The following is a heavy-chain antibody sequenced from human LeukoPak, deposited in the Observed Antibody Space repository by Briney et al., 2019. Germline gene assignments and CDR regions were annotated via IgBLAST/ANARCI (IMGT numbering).Heavy chain of an antibody. D-gene: IGHD2-2*01. Sequence: SETLSLTCTVSGGSISSYYWSWIRQPAGKGLEWIGRIYTSGSTNYNPSLKSRVTVSVDTSKNQFSPKLSSVTAADTAVYYCARAGRPGYCSSTSCYPFDYWGQGTLVTASS. V-gene: IGHV4-4*07. CDR3: ARAGRPGYCSSTSCYPFDY. CDR1: GGSISSYY. J-gene: IGHJ4*02. CDR2: IYTSGST.